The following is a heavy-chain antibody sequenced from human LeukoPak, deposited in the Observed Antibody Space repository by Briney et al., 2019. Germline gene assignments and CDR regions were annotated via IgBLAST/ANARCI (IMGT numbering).Heavy chain of an antibody. Sequence: GGSLRLSCAASGFSFSNYWMSWVRQAPGKGLEWVANIKQDGSEEYYLDSVKGRFTISRDNTENSLYLQMNSLRAEDTALYYCARDHGSGWYVDYFDYWGQGTLVTVSS. J-gene: IGHJ4*02. D-gene: IGHD6-19*01. CDR2: IKQDGSEE. CDR1: GFSFSNYW. CDR3: ARDHGSGWYVDYFDY. V-gene: IGHV3-7*01.